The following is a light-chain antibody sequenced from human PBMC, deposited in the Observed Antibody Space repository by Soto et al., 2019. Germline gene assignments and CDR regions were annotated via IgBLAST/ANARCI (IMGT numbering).Light chain of an antibody. CDR3: QQYGSSPGST. CDR2: GAS. J-gene: IGKJ2*02. V-gene: IGKV3-20*01. Sequence: EIVLTQSPGTLSLSPGERATLSCRASQSVSSSYLAWYQQKPGQAPRLLIYGASSRATGIPDRFSGSGSGTDFTLTISRLEPEDCAVYYCQQYGSSPGSTFGQGTKLEIK. CDR1: QSVSSSY.